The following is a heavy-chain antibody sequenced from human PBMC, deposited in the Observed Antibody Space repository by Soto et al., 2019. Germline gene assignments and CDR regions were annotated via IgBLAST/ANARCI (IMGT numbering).Heavy chain of an antibody. CDR2: IYPGDSGC. D-gene: IGHD2-2*01. Sequence: GEPLKISWSGSGYSFINYCIGRGRQRPWKGLEGVGIIYPGDSGCRYSPCFQVEGTISADKSSSTAYLQWSSLKASATAMYYSASISPPPELGYCRSTSCSNWFDLWGQGTLVTVSS. J-gene: IGHJ5*02. V-gene: IGHV5-51*01. CDR3: ASISPPPELGYCRSTSCSNWFDL. CDR1: GYSFINYC.